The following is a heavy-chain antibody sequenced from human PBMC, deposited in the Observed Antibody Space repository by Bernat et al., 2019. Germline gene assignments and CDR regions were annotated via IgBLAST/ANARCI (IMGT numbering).Heavy chain of an antibody. CDR1: GYTLTELS. Sequence: QVQLVQSGAEVKKPGASVKVSCKVSGYTLTELSMHWVRQAPGKGLEWMGGVDPEDGETIYAQKFQGNVTMTEDTSTDKAYMELSSVRSEDTGVYYCTTDPLYYYDISGYDFDYWGQGTLVTVAS. CDR3: TTDPLYYYDISGYDFDY. V-gene: IGHV1-24*01. D-gene: IGHD3-22*01. CDR2: VDPEDGET. J-gene: IGHJ4*02.